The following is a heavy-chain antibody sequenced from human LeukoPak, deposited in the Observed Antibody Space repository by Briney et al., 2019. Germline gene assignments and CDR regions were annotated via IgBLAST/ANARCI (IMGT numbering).Heavy chain of an antibody. V-gene: IGHV3-53*01. D-gene: IGHD1-26*01. CDR2: IYTGGST. J-gene: IGHJ4*02. Sequence: GGSLRLSCAASGFTVSSNYMSWVRQAPGKGLEWVSVIYTGGSTYCADSVKGRFTISRDNSKNTLYLQMSSLRAEDTAVYYCARFPSGSFDYWGQGTLVTVSS. CDR3: ARFPSGSFDY. CDR1: GFTVSSNY.